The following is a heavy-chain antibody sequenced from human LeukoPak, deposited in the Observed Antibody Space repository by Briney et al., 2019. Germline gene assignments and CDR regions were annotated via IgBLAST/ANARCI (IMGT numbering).Heavy chain of an antibody. CDR1: TFTVSTNS. Sequence: GGSLRLSCVASTFTVSTNSMSWVRQAPGKGLEWVSVIYGGGSTYYADSVKGRFTISRDNSKNTPYLQMNSLRAEDTAVYYCARDITSGTFDPWGQGTLVTVSS. J-gene: IGHJ5*02. D-gene: IGHD2-2*01. CDR2: IYGGGST. CDR3: ARDITSGTFDP. V-gene: IGHV3-53*01.